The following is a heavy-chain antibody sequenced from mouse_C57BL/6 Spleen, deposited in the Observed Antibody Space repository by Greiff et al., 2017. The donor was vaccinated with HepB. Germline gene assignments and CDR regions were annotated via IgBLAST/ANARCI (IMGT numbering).Heavy chain of an antibody. CDR1: GFTFSSYG. D-gene: IGHD1-1*01. J-gene: IGHJ3*01. CDR2: ISSGGSYT. V-gene: IGHV5-6*01. CDR3: ASPLLRGY. Sequence: EVQRVESGGDLVKPGGSLKLSCAASGFTFSSYGMSWVRQTPDKRLEWVATISSGGSYTYYPDSVKGRFTISRDNAKNTLYLQMSSLKSEDTAMYYCASPLLRGYWGQGTLVTVSA.